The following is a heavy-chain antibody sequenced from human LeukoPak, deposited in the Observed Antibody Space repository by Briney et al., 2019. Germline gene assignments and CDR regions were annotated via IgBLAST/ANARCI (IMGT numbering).Heavy chain of an antibody. CDR1: GGSLSGYY. J-gene: IGHJ4*02. D-gene: IGHD6-19*01. V-gene: IGHV4-34*01. Sequence: SETLSLTCAVYGGSLSGYYWSWIRQPPGKGLEWIGEINHSGSTNYNPSLKSRVTISVDTSKNQFSLKLSSVTAADTAVYYCARLRYSSGNYFDYWGQGTLVTVSS. CDR2: INHSGST. CDR3: ARLRYSSGNYFDY.